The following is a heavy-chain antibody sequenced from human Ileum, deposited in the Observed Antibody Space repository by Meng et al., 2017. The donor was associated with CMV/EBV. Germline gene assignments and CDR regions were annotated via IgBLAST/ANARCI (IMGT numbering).Heavy chain of an antibody. CDR3: ARENWVYDY. D-gene: IGHD7-27*01. CDR2: IRLNSGDT. CDR1: GDIFTGYY. Sequence: QVQLVQSGTEMKKPGASVKVSCKASGDIFTGYYMHWFRQAPGQGLEWMGQIRLNSGDTHYAQKFQGRVTMTRDMSIITAYMELSSLMSDDTAVYYCARENWVYDYWGQGTLVTGSS. J-gene: IGHJ4*02. V-gene: IGHV1-2*06.